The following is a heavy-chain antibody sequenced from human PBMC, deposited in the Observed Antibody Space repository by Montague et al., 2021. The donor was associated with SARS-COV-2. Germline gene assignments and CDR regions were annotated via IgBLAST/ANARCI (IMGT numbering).Heavy chain of an antibody. Sequence: SETLSLTCTVSGGSISRYYWSWIRQHPAKGLECIAYIHYRGSANYNPSLPSRVLLSVDTSKNQFSLKMSSVNASDTPVYYCAGAPQEYPITMIVVDYWYFDLWSRG. J-gene: IGHJ2*01. V-gene: IGHV4-59*01. D-gene: IGHD3-22*01. CDR3: AGAPQEYPITMIVVDYWYFDL. CDR1: GGSISRYY. CDR2: IHYRGSA.